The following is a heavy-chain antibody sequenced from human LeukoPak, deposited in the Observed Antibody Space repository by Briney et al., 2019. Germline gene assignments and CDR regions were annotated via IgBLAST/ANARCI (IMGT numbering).Heavy chain of an antibody. CDR3: ARGLAYYYGSGSPRRFDY. Sequence: SETLSLTCTVSGGSISSYYWSWIRQPPGKGLEWIGEINHSGSTNYNPSLKSRVTISVDTSKNQFSLKLSSVTAADTAVYYCARGLAYYYGSGSPRRFDYWGQGTLVTVSS. CDR1: GGSISSYY. CDR2: INHSGST. V-gene: IGHV4-34*01. D-gene: IGHD3-10*01. J-gene: IGHJ4*02.